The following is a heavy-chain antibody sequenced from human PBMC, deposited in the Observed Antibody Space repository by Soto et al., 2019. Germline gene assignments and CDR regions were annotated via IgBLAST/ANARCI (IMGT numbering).Heavy chain of an antibody. Sequence: QVQLQQSGPGLVKPSQTLSLTCAISGDSVSSNSAAWNWIRQSPLRGLEWVGRTYYTSKWYNNYALSVKGRRTVNPDPSTHPFSLQLDAVTPEDTAGYYCARDQHDSVQRGIGFDRWGQGTLVTVSS. CDR1: GDSVSSNSAA. CDR2: TYYTSKWYN. CDR3: ARDQHDSVQRGIGFDR. J-gene: IGHJ5*02. D-gene: IGHD2-15*01. V-gene: IGHV6-1*01.